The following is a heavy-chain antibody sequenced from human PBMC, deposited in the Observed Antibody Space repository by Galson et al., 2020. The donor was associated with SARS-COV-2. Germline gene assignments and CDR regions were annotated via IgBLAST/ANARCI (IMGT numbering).Heavy chain of an antibody. CDR2: ISSSSSYI. CDR3: ASLGGVVAATYYYYGMDV. V-gene: IGHV3-21*01. CDR1: GFTFSSYS. Sequence: GGSLRLSCAASGFTFSSYSMNWVRQAPGKGLEWVSSISSSSSYIYYADSVKGRFTISRDNAKNSLYLQMNSLRAEDTAVYYCASLGGVVAATYYYYGMDVWGQGTTVTVSS. D-gene: IGHD2-15*01. J-gene: IGHJ6*02.